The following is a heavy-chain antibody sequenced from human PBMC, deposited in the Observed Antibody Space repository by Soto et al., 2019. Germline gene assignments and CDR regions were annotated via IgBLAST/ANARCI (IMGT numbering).Heavy chain of an antibody. CDR2: ISSSGSTA. V-gene: IGHV3-48*03. Sequence: EVQLVESGGGLVQPGGSLRLSCAASGFTFSRFELHWVCQAPGKGLEWFSYISSSGSTAYYASSVEGRFTISRHNANNSVYLQMDSLSAEVTAFYYCTRAAWFPFLSFYCGQGALVTVSS. CDR3: TRAAWFPFLSFY. D-gene: IGHD3-10*01. J-gene: IGHJ4*02. CDR1: GFTFSRFE.